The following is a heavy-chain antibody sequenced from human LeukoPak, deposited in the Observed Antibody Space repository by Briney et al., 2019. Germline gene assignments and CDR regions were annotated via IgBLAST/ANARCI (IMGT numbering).Heavy chain of an antibody. CDR2: INPSGGST. D-gene: IGHD6-13*01. V-gene: IGHV1-46*01. J-gene: IGHJ4*02. CDR1: GYTFTSYY. CDR3: ARVVIGAAASLDY. Sequence: ASVKVSCKASGYTFTSYYMHWVRQAPGQGLEWMGIINPSGGSTSYAQKFQGRVTMTRDMSTSTVYMELSSLRSDDTAVYYCARVVIGAAASLDYWGQGTLVTVSS.